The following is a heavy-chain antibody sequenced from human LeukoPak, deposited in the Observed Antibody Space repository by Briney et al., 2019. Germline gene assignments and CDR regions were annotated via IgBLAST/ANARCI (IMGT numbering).Heavy chain of an antibody. V-gene: IGHV1-18*04. CDR2: ISAYNGNT. Sequence: ASVKVSCKASGYTFTGYYMRWVRQAPGQGLEWMGWISAYNGNTNYAQKLQGRVTMTTDTSTSTAYMELRSLRSDDTAVYYCARDGNPYYYDSSGYYEDYWGQGTLVTVSS. J-gene: IGHJ4*02. D-gene: IGHD3-22*01. CDR3: ARDGNPYYYDSSGYYEDY. CDR1: GYTFTGYY.